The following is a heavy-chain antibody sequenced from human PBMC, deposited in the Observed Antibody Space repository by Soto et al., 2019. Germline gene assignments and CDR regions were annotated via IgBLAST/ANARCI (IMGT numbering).Heavy chain of an antibody. CDR1: GFTIRSSY. CDR2: IYSDDYT. J-gene: IGHJ4*02. D-gene: IGHD1-26*01. V-gene: IGHV3-66*01. CDR3: ARLVSAAANDY. Sequence: GVPLRVSCAASGFTIRSSYMSWVRQVPGKGLEWVSIIYSDDYTYYAASVKGRFTISRDNSRNTLYLQMSSLRAEDTAVYYCARLVSAAANDYWGQGTLVTVSS.